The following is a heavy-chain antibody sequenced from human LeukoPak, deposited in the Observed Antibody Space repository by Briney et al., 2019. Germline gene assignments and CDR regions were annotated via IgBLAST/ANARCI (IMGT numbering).Heavy chain of an antibody. V-gene: IGHV3-48*03. D-gene: IGHD7-27*01. J-gene: IGHJ4*02. CDR1: GFSFSSYE. CDR3: ARLGATNWAYYFDY. Sequence: PGGSLRLSCAASGFSFSSYEMNWVRQAPGKGLEWISYISSSISITSYADSVKGRFTISRDNAKNSLYLQLNRLRDEDTAVYYCARLGATNWAYYFDYWGQGTLFTVSS. CDR2: ISSSISIT.